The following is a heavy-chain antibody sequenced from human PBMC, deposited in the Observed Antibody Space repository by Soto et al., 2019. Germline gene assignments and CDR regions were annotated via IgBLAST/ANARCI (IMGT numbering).Heavy chain of an antibody. V-gene: IGHV1-69*02. CDR3: ARPAVNDLDADSSAFDI. D-gene: IGHD1-1*01. CDR1: GGTFSSQT. J-gene: IGHJ3*02. CDR2: VIPIIGEG. Sequence: QVQLVQSGAEVKEPGSSVKVSCKVSGGTFSSQTINWVRQVPGQGLEWMGSVIPIIGEGKYAQSFLGRVTITADRSTSTPYMGLSSRRSGDTAVYYCARPAVNDLDADSSAFDIWGQGTMVTVSS.